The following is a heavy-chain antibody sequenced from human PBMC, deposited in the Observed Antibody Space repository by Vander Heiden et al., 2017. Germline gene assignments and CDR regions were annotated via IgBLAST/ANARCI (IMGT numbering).Heavy chain of an antibody. V-gene: IGHV3-23*01. CDR2: ISGDSATT. J-gene: IGHJ4*02. CDR3: VKGSRKAGGFDC. CDR1: GVACDPAS. D-gene: IGHD2-8*02. Sequence: EVQLLESGGGLGQHGGALRLACVAAGVACDPASMSWVRQTPGRGLELLSVISGDSATTVYADSVKGRFTISRDNSKNTLYLQLNSLRDDDTAVYYCVKGSRKAGGFDCWGQGTLVTVSS.